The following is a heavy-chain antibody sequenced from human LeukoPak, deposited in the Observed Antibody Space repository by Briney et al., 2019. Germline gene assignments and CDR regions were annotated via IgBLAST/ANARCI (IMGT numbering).Heavy chain of an antibody. Sequence: PGGSLRLSCAASGFTFTTYAMTWVRQAPGKGLEWVSSIGTSSSYIYYADSVKGRFTISRDNAKNSLYLQMNSLRAEDTAVYYCARGGVWQAFWSGNSDYWDQGTLVTVSS. D-gene: IGHD3-3*01. V-gene: IGHV3-21*01. J-gene: IGHJ4*02. CDR2: IGTSSSYI. CDR3: ARGGVWQAFWSGNSDY. CDR1: GFTFTTYA.